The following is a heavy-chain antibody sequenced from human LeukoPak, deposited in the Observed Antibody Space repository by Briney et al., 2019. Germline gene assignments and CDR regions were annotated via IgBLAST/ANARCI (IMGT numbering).Heavy chain of an antibody. CDR3: AKDGTVTQFYYMDV. J-gene: IGHJ6*03. Sequence: GGSLSLSCAASGFTFSSYALSWVRQAPGKGREWVSAISGSGGSTYYADSVKGRFTISRDNSKNTLYLQMNSLRAEDTAVYYCAKDGTVTQFYYMDVWGKGTTVTVSS. V-gene: IGHV3-23*01. D-gene: IGHD4-17*01. CDR1: GFTFSSYA. CDR2: ISGSGGST.